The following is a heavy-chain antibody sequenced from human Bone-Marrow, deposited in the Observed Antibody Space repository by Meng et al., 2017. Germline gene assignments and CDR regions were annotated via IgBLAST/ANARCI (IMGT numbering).Heavy chain of an antibody. CDR3: ARDENISLGKLFGDY. J-gene: IGHJ4*02. Sequence: QVQLVLSGAKVKKPGASVKVSCKPSGYSFTAYYIHWVRQAPGQGLEWMGHINPGTGDTLYAQKFQGRVSMTGDTSISTAYVELSGLRSDDTAVYYCARDENISLGKLFGDYWGQGTLVTVSS. CDR1: GYSFTAYY. D-gene: IGHD2-21*01. CDR2: INPGTGDT. V-gene: IGHV1-2*06.